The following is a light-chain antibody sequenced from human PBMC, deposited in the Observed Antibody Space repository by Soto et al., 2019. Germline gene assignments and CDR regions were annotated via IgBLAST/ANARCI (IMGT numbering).Light chain of an antibody. Sequence: DIQMTQSHSTLSAYVGCKVTIICRASQSISSWLAWYQQKGGKAPKLLISKASNLESGVPSRFSGSGSGTEFNLTISSLQHEDFATYYCQQYNSFIWTFGQGTKVDIK. CDR3: QQYNSFIWT. J-gene: IGKJ1*01. CDR1: QSISSW. V-gene: IGKV1-5*03. CDR2: KAS.